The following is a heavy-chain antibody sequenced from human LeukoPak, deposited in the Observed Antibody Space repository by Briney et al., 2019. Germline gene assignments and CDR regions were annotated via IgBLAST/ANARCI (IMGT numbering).Heavy chain of an antibody. V-gene: IGHV1-18*01. J-gene: IGHJ4*02. Sequence: ASVKVSCKASGYTFTSYGISWVRQAPGQGLEWMGWISAYNGNTNYAQKLQGRVTMTTDTSTSTAYMELRSLRSDDTAVYYCARDPQTYYYDSSGYRVDYWGQGTLVTVSS. CDR3: ARDPQTYYYDSSGYRVDY. D-gene: IGHD3-22*01. CDR2: ISAYNGNT. CDR1: GYTFTSYG.